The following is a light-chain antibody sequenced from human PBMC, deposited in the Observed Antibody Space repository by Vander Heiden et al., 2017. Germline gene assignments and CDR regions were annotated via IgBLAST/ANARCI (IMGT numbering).Light chain of an antibody. V-gene: IGLV3-25*03. CDR2: KDT. CDR3: QSADSSAVV. Sequence: SHELTQPSSVSVSPGQTARITCSGDALPKQNAYWYQQKPGQAPVVVIDKDTESPSGIPERFSGSTSGTTVTLTISGVQAEDEADYYCQSADSSAVVFGGGTKLTVL. CDR1: ALPKQN. J-gene: IGLJ2*01.